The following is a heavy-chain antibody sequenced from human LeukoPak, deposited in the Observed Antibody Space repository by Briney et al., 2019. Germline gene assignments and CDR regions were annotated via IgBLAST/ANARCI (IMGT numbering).Heavy chain of an antibody. CDR1: GFSFSLHW. V-gene: IGHV3-74*01. J-gene: IGHJ2*01. CDR2: IKSDGSRT. CDR3: VRVGFNWHFDL. Sequence: GGSLRLSCAASGFSFSLHWMHWVRQVPGTGLVWVARIKSDGSRTNYADSVKGRFTISRDNSKNTLFLQMNSLRAEDTAVYYCVRVGFNWHFDLWGRGTMVTVSS. D-gene: IGHD1-26*01.